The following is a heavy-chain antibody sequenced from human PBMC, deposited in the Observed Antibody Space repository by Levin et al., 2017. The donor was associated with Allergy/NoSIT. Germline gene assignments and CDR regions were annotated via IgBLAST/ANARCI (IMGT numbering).Heavy chain of an antibody. D-gene: IGHD4-17*01. CDR1: GFTFSNYW. CDR3: PKVTVTGYGSLPLGS. CDR2: IKRDGSST. Sequence: GGSLRLSCAASGFTFSNYWMHWVRQAPGKGLVWVSRIKRDGSSTNYADSVKGRFTISRDNAKNPLYLQLNSLRVQDTAIYYCPKVTVTGYGSLPLGSWGQGTLVTVSS. V-gene: IGHV3-74*01. J-gene: IGHJ5*02.